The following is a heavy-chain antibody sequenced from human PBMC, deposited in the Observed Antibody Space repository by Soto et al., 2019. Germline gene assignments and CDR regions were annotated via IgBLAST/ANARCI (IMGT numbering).Heavy chain of an antibody. Sequence: EVQLVESGGGLVQPGGSLRLSCAASGFTFSSYWMSWVRQAPGKGLEWVANIKQDGSEKYYVDSVKGRFTISRDNAKNSLYLQMNSLRAEDTAVYYCARGGGYSSSWYGWNYFDYWGQGTLVTVSS. V-gene: IGHV3-7*01. J-gene: IGHJ4*02. D-gene: IGHD6-13*01. CDR3: ARGGGYSSSWYGWNYFDY. CDR1: GFTFSSYW. CDR2: IKQDGSEK.